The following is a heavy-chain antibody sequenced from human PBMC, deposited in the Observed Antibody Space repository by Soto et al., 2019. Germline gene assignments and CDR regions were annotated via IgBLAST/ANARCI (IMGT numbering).Heavy chain of an antibody. Sequence: PGGSLRLSCAASGFTFSTYSLNWVRQAPGKGLEWVSSISSSSSYIYYADSVKGRFTISRDNAKNSLYLQMNSLRAEDTAVYYCARVYCSTTTCHVQAFDSWGQGTLVTVSS. V-gene: IGHV3-21*01. CDR1: GFTFSTYS. D-gene: IGHD2-2*01. J-gene: IGHJ4*02. CDR2: ISSSSSYI. CDR3: ARVYCSTTTCHVQAFDS.